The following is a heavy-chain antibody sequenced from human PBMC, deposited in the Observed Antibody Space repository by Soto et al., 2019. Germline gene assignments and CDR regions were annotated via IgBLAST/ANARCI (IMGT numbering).Heavy chain of an antibody. CDR1: GFTLSSYA. J-gene: IGHJ4*02. CDR2: ISGSGGST. V-gene: IGHV3-23*01. CDR3: AKAGRGKLPRDITGMDY. Sequence: PGGSLRLSCVASGFTLSSYAMSWVRQAPGKGLEWVSAISGSGGSTYYADSVKGRFTISRDNSKNTLYLQMNSLRAEDTAVYYCAKAGRGKLPRDITGMDYWGQGTLVTVSS. D-gene: IGHD1-20*01.